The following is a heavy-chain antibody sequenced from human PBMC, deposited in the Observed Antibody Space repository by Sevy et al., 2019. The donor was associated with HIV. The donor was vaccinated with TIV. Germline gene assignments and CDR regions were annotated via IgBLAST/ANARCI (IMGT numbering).Heavy chain of an antibody. CDR3: ARVRIFGVVTVYYYYGMDV. Sequence: SETLSLTCAVYGGSFSGYYWSWIRQPPGKGLEWIGEINHSGSTNYNPSLKSRVTISVDTSMNQFSLKLGSVTAADTAVYYCARVRIFGVVTVYYYYGMDVWGQGTTVTVSS. V-gene: IGHV4-34*01. D-gene: IGHD3-3*01. J-gene: IGHJ6*02. CDR2: INHSGST. CDR1: GGSFSGYY.